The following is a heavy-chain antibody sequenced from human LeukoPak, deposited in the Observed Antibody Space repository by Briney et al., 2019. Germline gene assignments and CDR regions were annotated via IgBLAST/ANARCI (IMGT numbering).Heavy chain of an antibody. V-gene: IGHV3-53*01. CDR2: IYAGGGT. J-gene: IGHJ6*02. D-gene: IGHD6-13*01. Sequence: GGSLRLSCAAFGFTVGNNYMTWVRQAPGRGLEWVSVIYAGGGTYHADSVKGRFTISRDKSKNTLYLQMNSLRAEDTATYYCAGEDINSSWYYYGMDVWGLGTTVTVS. CDR3: AGEDINSSWYYYGMDV. CDR1: GFTVGNNY.